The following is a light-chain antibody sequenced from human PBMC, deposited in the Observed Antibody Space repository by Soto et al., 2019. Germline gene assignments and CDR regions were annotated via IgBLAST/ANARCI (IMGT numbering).Light chain of an antibody. Sequence: EIVLTQSPGTLSLSPGERATLSCSASQSVSSSSLAWYQQKPGQAPRLLIYGASSRATGIPDRFSGSGSGTDFTLTISRLEPEDFAVYYCQQYGSSPPMYTFGQGTKLEIK. CDR1: QSVSSSS. V-gene: IGKV3-20*01. J-gene: IGKJ2*01. CDR2: GAS. CDR3: QQYGSSPPMYT.